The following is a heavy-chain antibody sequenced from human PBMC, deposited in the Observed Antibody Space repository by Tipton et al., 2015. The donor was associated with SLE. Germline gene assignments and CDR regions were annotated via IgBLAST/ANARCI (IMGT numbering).Heavy chain of an antibody. D-gene: IGHD2-8*01. CDR2: INTDDSST. Sequence: SLRLSCVASGSGPTNYMHWVRQGPGKGLVWVSRINTDDSSTVYADSVKGRFTISRDNAKNTLYLEMKSLRAEDTAVYYCIRYNNGWDWGQGTLVTVSS. CDR1: GSGPTNY. CDR3: IRYNNGWD. J-gene: IGHJ4*02. V-gene: IGHV3-74*01.